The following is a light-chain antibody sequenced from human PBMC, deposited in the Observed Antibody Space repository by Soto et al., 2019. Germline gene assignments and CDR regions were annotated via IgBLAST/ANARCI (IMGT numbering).Light chain of an antibody. CDR1: QDISNY. V-gene: IGKV1-33*01. Sequence: DIQMPQSPSSLSASVGDRVTITCQASQDISNYLNWYQQKPGKAPKLLIYDASNLETGVPSRFSGSGSGTDFTFTISSLQPEDIATYYCQHTCGQGTKLEIK. CDR3: QHT. CDR2: DAS. J-gene: IGKJ2*01.